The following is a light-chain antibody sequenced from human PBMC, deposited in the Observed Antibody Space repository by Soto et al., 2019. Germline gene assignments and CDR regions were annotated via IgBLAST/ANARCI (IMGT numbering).Light chain of an antibody. CDR3: QQRSNWRPVIT. CDR1: QSFSSY. J-gene: IGKJ5*01. V-gene: IGKV3-11*01. CDR2: DAS. Sequence: EIGLTHSPATLSLSPGERATLSCRASQSFSSYLAWYQQKPGQAPRLLIYDASKRATGIPARFSGKGSGTDFTITISSLEPEDFAVYYCQQRSNWRPVITVGQATRLEIK.